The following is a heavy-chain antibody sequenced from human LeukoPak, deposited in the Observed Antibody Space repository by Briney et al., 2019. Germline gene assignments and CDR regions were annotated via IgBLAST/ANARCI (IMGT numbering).Heavy chain of an antibody. Sequence: PSETLSLTCTVSGGSISSYYWSWIRLPAGKGLEWIGRIHTTGRTKYNPSLKSRVTMSVDTSKNQFSLKLNSVTAADTAVYYCARAMVRGIVGWAPFELSNWFDPWGQGTLVTVSS. CDR2: IHTTGRT. V-gene: IGHV4-4*07. J-gene: IGHJ5*02. CDR3: ARAMVRGIVGWAPFELSNWFDP. CDR1: GGSISSYY. D-gene: IGHD3-10*01.